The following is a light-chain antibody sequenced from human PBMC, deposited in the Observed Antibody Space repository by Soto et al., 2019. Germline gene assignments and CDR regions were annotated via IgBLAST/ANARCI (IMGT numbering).Light chain of an antibody. J-gene: IGKJ3*01. CDR2: AAS. CDR1: QGISNY. V-gene: IGKV1-27*01. Sequence: DIQMTQSPSSLSVSVGDRVTITCRASQGISNYLAWYQQKPGKVPKLLIYAASTLQSGVPSRFSGSGSGTDFTLTISSLQPEDVATYYCQKYNSAPPFTFGPGTKVDIK. CDR3: QKYNSAPPFT.